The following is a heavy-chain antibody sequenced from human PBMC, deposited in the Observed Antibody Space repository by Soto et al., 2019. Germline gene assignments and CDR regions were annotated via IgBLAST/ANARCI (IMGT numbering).Heavy chain of an antibody. Sequence: QVQLVESGGGVVQPGRSLRLSCVASGFTFSSYGMHWVRQAPGKGLEWVAVIWYDGSNKYYADSVKSRFTISRDNSKNTLYLQKNSLRTEDTAVYYCAREVVGATFYYYYYYGMDVWGQGTTVTVSS. V-gene: IGHV3-33*01. CDR2: IWYDGSNK. J-gene: IGHJ6*02. D-gene: IGHD1-26*01. CDR3: AREVVGATFYYYYYYGMDV. CDR1: GFTFSSYG.